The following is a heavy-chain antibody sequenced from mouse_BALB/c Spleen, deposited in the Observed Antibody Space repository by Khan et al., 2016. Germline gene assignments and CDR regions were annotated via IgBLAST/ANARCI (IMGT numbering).Heavy chain of an antibody. J-gene: IGHJ2*01. CDR2: ISYSGST. Sequence: EVKLLESGPGLVKPSQSLSLTCTVTGYSITSDYAWNWIRQFPGNKLEWMGYISYSGSTSYNPSLKSRISITRDTSKNQFFLQLNSVTTEDTATYNCASWSSYFVYWGQGTTLTVSS. V-gene: IGHV3-2*02. CDR3: ASWSSYFVY. D-gene: IGHD1-1*01. CDR1: GYSITSDYA.